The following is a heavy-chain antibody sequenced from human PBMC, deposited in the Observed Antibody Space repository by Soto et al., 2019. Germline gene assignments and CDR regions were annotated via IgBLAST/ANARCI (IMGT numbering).Heavy chain of an antibody. J-gene: IGHJ5*02. Sequence: GASVKVSCKASGYTFTSYYMHWVRQAPGQGLEWMGIINPSGGSTSYAQKFQGRVTMTRDTSTGTVYMELSSLRSEDTAVHYCARDDRDSSGWYSYGRGMYNWFDPWGQGTLVTVSS. CDR1: GYTFTSYY. CDR3: ARDDRDSSGWYSYGRGMYNWFDP. V-gene: IGHV1-46*01. D-gene: IGHD6-19*01. CDR2: INPSGGST.